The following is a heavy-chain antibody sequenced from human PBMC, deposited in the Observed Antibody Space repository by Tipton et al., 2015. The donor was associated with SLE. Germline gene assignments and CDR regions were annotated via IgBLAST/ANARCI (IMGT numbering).Heavy chain of an antibody. J-gene: IGHJ4*02. V-gene: IGHV4-39*07. CDR3: ARGVAAEYYFDY. Sequence: TLSLTCTVSGASISSGGNYWGWIRQSPGKGLEWIGSIYYTGNTYYNPSLKSRVTISVDTSKNQLSLKVTSVTAADTAVFYCARGVAAEYYFDYWGQGILVTVSS. CDR1: GASISSGGNY. D-gene: IGHD2-15*01. CDR2: IYYTGNT.